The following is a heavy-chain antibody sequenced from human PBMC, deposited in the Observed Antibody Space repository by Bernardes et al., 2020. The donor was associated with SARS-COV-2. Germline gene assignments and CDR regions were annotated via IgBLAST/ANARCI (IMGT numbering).Heavy chain of an antibody. V-gene: IGHV4-34*01. D-gene: IGHD6-19*01. J-gene: IGHJ4*02. CDR1: GGSFSGYY. CDR3: AREPPGNSGWYADY. Sequence: SETLSLTCAVNGGSFSGYYWTWIRQPPGKALEWIGEINHSGSTSYNPSLKSRVTISVDTSKNQFSLKLSSVTAADTAVYYCAREPPGNSGWYADYWGQGTLVTVSS. CDR2: INHSGST.